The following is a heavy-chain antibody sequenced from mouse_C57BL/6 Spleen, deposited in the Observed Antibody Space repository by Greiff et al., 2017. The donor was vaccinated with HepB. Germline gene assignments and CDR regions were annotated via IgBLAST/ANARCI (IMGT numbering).Heavy chain of an antibody. CDR3: AREYYGSRGAY. D-gene: IGHD1-1*01. CDR1: GYSFTGYY. Sequence: VQLQQSGPELVKPGASVKISCKASGYSFTGYYMNWVKQSPEKSLEWIGEINPSTGGTTYNQKFKAKATLTVDKSSSTAYMQLKSLTSEDSAVYYCAREYYGSRGAYWGQGTLVTVSA. CDR2: INPSTGGT. J-gene: IGHJ3*01. V-gene: IGHV1-42*01.